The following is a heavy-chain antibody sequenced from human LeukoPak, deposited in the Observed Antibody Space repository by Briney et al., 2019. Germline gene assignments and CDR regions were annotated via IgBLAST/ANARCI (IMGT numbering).Heavy chain of an antibody. D-gene: IGHD4-17*01. Sequence: PGGSLRLSCAASGFTFSSYAMHWVRQAPGKGLEWVAVISYDGSNKYYADSVKGRFTISRDNSKNTLYLQMSSLRVEDTAVYYCARHIRTFAFDIWGQGIMVTVSS. J-gene: IGHJ3*02. CDR3: ARHIRTFAFDI. CDR1: GFTFSSYA. CDR2: ISYDGSNK. V-gene: IGHV3-30*04.